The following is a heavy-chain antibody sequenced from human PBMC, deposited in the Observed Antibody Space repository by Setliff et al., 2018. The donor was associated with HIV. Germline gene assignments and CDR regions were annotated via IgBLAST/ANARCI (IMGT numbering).Heavy chain of an antibody. J-gene: IGHJ4*02. Sequence: LSLTCTVSGGSISSSSYYWGWIRQPPGKGLEWIGSIYYSGSTTYHPSLRSRVTVSAATSKNQFSLKLSAVTAADTAVYYCASGDNFWSGSYYWGQGTLVTVSS. CDR3: ASGDNFWSGSYY. CDR2: IYYSGST. CDR1: GGSISSSSYY. V-gene: IGHV4-39*07. D-gene: IGHD3-3*01.